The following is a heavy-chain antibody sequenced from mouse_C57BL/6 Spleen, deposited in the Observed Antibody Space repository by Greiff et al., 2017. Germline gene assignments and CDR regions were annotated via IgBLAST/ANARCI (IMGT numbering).Heavy chain of an antibody. CDR1: GYTFTSYW. D-gene: IGHD2-4*01. CDR2: IYPGSGST. J-gene: IGHJ3*01. Sequence: VQLQQPGAELVKPGASVKMSCKASGYTFTSYWITWVKQRPGQGLEWIGDIYPGSGSTNYNEKFKSKATLTVDTSSSTAYMQRSSLTSEDSAVYYCAREGYDYDAVPWFAYWGQGTLVTVSA. V-gene: IGHV1-55*01. CDR3: AREGYDYDAVPWFAY.